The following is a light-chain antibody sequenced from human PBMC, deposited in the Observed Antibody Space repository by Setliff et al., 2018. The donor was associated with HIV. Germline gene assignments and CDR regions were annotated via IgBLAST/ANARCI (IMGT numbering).Light chain of an antibody. V-gene: IGLV2-14*03. J-gene: IGLJ3*02. Sequence: QSVLTQPAAVSGSPGQSITISCTGTSSNIGIYNYVSWYQQHAGIAPKLIIFDVSDRPSGVSDRFSGSKSGNTASLTISGLQAEDEADYYCCSYGSNIAPLMFGGGTKVTVL. CDR2: DVS. CDR1: SSNIGIYNY. CDR3: CSYGSNIAPLM.